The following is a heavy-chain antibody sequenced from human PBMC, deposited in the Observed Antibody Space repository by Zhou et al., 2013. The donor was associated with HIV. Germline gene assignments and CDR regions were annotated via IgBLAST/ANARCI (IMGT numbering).Heavy chain of an antibody. Sequence: QVQLVQSGAEVKKPGASVKVSCKASGYVFSSYGISWVRQAPGQGLEWMGWISGYNGNTHYAQNLQGRVTMTTDTSTSTAYMELRSLRSDDTAVYYCARDMGIAVRGRYFDLWGRGTLVTVSS. CDR3: ARDMGIAVRGRYFDL. CDR1: GYVFSSYG. CDR2: ISGYNGNT. D-gene: IGHD6-19*01. J-gene: IGHJ2*01. V-gene: IGHV1-18*01.